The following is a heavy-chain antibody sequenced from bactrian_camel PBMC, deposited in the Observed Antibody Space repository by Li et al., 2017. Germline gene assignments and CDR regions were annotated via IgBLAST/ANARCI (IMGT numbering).Heavy chain of an antibody. J-gene: IGHJ4*01. CDR1: EYTLRYC. V-gene: IGHV3S31*01. CDR2: IYRLGGSP. D-gene: IGHD3*01. Sequence: DVQLVESGGGSVQTGGSLRLSCVASEYTLRYCMGWFRQAPGKQREGVAAIYRLGGSPYYADSVEGRFTISQDNAKDTLHLTMNDLHPEDTGRYYCASDPTYGADCYLGIETTFRYFGQGTQVTVS.